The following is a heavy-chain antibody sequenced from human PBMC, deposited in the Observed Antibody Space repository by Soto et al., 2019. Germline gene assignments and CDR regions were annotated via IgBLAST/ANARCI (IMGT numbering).Heavy chain of an antibody. D-gene: IGHD2-15*01. CDR2: ISSSGSTI. Sequence: QVQLVESGGGLVKPGGSLRLSCAASGFTFSDYYMSWIRQAPGKGLEWVSYISSSGSTIYYADSVKGRFTISRDNAKNSLYLQMNSLRAEDTAVYYCARSLHRVEIVVVVAATTSWYFDLWGRGTLVTVSS. CDR1: GFTFSDYY. J-gene: IGHJ2*01. V-gene: IGHV3-11*01. CDR3: ARSLHRVEIVVVVAATTSWYFDL.